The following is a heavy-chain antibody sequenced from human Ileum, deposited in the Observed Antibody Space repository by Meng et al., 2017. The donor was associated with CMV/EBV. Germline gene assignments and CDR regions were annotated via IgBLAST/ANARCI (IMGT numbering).Heavy chain of an antibody. CDR3: AKGVGGSTRPFDF. V-gene: IGHV3-23*01. CDR2: ISGTSGRT. Sequence: GESLKISCTASGFTFSGYAMYWVRQAPGKGLEWVSGISGTSGRTYYADSLEGRFTISRGNSQSTLYLQKNSLRAEDTAMYHCAKGVGGSTRPFDFWGQGTMVTVSS. D-gene: IGHD3-10*01. CDR1: GFTFSGYA. J-gene: IGHJ3*01.